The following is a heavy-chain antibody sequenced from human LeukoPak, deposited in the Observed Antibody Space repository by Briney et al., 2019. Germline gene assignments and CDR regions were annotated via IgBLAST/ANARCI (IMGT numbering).Heavy chain of an antibody. J-gene: IGHJ4*02. Sequence: SETLSLTCTVSGGSISSSSYYWGWIRQPPGKGLEWIGSIYYSGSTYYNPSLKSRVTISLDMSTNRFSLKLSSVTAADTAVYYCARGHDILTGSPFDYWGQGTLVTVSS. D-gene: IGHD3-9*01. CDR1: GGSISSSSYY. CDR3: ARGHDILTGSPFDY. V-gene: IGHV4-39*07. CDR2: IYYSGST.